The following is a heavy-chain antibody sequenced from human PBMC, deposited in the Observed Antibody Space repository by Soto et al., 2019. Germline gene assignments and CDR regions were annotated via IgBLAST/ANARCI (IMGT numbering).Heavy chain of an antibody. D-gene: IGHD2-15*01. CDR1: GYTFTSYA. V-gene: IGHV7-4-1*01. J-gene: IGHJ5*02. CDR3: ARDLSPTHCSGGSCQKYNWYDP. Sequence: GASVKVSCKASGYTFTSYAMNWVRQATGQGLEWMGWINTNTGNPTYAQGFTGRFVFSLDTSVSTAYLQICSLKAEDTAVYYCARDLSPTHCSGGSCQKYNWYDPWGQGTLVTVSS. CDR2: INTNTGNP.